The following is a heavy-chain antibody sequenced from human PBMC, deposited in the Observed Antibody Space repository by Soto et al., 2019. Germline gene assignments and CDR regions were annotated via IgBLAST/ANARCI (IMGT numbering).Heavy chain of an antibody. V-gene: IGHV3-30*18. CDR1: GFTFSSYG. Sequence: PGGSLRLSCAASGFTFSSYGMHWVRQAPGKGLEWVAVISYDGSNKYYADSVKGRFTISRDNSKNTLYLQMNSLRAEDTAVYYCAKGRSGPGAFDIWGQGTMVTV. CDR2: ISYDGSNK. CDR3: AKGRSGPGAFDI. J-gene: IGHJ3*02.